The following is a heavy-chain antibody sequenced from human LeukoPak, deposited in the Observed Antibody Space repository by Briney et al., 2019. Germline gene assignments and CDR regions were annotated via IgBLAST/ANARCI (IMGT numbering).Heavy chain of an antibody. J-gene: IGHJ4*02. D-gene: IGHD6-19*01. V-gene: IGHV3-11*04. CDR3: ARDDIAVATCFDY. CDR1: GFTFSDYY. CDR2: ISSSGSTI. Sequence: NPGGSLRLSCAASGFTFSDYYMSWIRQAPGKGLEWVSYISSSGSTIYYADSVKGRFTISRDNAKNSLYLQMNSLRAEDTAVYYCARDDIAVATCFDYWGQGTLVTVSS.